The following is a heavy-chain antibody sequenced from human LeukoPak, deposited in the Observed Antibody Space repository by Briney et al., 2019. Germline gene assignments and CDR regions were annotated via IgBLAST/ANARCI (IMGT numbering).Heavy chain of an antibody. CDR3: GRDSGYERDINY. CDR2: INPNTGGT. D-gene: IGHD5-12*01. CDR1: GYTFTGHY. J-gene: IGHJ4*02. V-gene: IGHV1-2*02. Sequence: GASVKVSCKASGYTFTGHYMHWVRQAPGQGREWMGWINPNTGGTNYAQKFQGRVTMTRDTSISTAYMDLSGLTSDDTAVYFCGRDSGYERDINYWGQGTLVTVSS.